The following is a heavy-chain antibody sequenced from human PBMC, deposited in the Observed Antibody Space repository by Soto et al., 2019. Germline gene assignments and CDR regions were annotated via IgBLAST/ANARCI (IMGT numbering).Heavy chain of an antibody. CDR1: GYTFTSYG. Sequence: ASVKVSCKASGYTFTSYGISWVRQAPGQGLEWMGWISAYNGNTSYAQKLQGRVTMTTDTSTSTAYMELRSLRSDDTAVYYCARYYCSGGSCYRPYYYMDVWGKGTTVTVSS. V-gene: IGHV1-18*01. CDR3: ARYYCSGGSCYRPYYYMDV. CDR2: ISAYNGNT. J-gene: IGHJ6*03. D-gene: IGHD2-15*01.